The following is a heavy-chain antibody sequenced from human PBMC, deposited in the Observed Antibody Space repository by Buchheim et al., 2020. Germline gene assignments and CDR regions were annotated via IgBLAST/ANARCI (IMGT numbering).Heavy chain of an antibody. J-gene: IGHJ4*02. CDR2: IYYSGST. CDR3: ARGPLLEWLFWPFDY. D-gene: IGHD3-3*01. CDR1: DGPISSSSYY. Sequence: QLQLQESGPGLVKPSETLSLTCTVSDGPISSSSYYWGWIRQPPGKGLEWIGSIYYSGSTYYNPSLKSRVTISVDTSKNQFSLKLSSVTAADTAVYYCARGPLLEWLFWPFDYWGQGTL. V-gene: IGHV4-39*07.